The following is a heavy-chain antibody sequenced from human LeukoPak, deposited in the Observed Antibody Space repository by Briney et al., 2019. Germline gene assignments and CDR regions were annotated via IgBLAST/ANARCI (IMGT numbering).Heavy chain of an antibody. CDR1: GDSFRDYY. V-gene: IGHV1-69-2*01. CDR2: VDPEDGET. D-gene: IGHD2-21*02. CDR3: SSESLHSSCPVTGGH. Sequence: ASVKVSRKASGDSFRDYYIHWVKQAPARGLEWMGRVDPEDGETVYAENFQGRVILTVDTSTATTYMQLSSLRREDTAVYYCSSESLHSSCPVTGGHWGQGTQLIVSS. J-gene: IGHJ4*02.